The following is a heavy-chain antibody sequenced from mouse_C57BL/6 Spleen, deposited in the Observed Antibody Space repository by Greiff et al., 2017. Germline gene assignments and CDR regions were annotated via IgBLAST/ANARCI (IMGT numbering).Heavy chain of an antibody. CDR1: GYTFTGYW. CDR2: ILPGSGST. V-gene: IGHV1-9*01. D-gene: IGHD1-1*01. CDR3: ARGSPDYGSSHWYFDV. Sequence: QVQLQQSGAELMKPGASVKLSCKATGYTFTGYWIEWVKQRPGHGLEWIGEILPGSGSTNYNEKFKGKATFTADTSSNTAYMQLSSLTTDDSAIYFCARGSPDYGSSHWYFDVWGTGTTVTVSS. J-gene: IGHJ1*03.